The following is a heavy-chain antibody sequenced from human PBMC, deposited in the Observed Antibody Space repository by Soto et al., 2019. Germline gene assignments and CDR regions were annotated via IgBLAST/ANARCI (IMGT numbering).Heavy chain of an antibody. V-gene: IGHV1-69*08. D-gene: IGHD3-10*01. J-gene: IGHJ4*02. Sequence: QVQLVQSGAEVKKPGSSVKVSCKASGGTFSSYTISWVRQAPGQGLEWMGRIIPILGIANYAQKFQGRVTITADKSTSTADMELSSLRSEDTAVYYCARDSGTYYGSGSYYAYWGQGTLVTVSS. CDR2: IIPILGIA. CDR1: GGTFSSYT. CDR3: ARDSGTYYGSGSYYAY.